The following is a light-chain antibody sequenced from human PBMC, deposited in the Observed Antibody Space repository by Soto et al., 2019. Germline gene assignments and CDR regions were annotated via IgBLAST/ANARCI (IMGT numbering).Light chain of an antibody. J-gene: IGKJ1*01. CDR2: GAS. Sequence: EIVMTQSPATLSVSPGERATLSCRASQSVSSNLAWYQQKPGQAPRLLIYGASSRATGIPDRFSGSGSGTDFTITISRLKPEDFAVYYCQQYGSSAWTFGQGTKVDIK. CDR3: QQYGSSAWT. V-gene: IGKV3-20*01. CDR1: QSVSSN.